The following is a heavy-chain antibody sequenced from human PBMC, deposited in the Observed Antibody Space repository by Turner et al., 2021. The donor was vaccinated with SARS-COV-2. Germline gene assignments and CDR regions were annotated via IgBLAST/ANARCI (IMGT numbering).Heavy chain of an antibody. V-gene: IGHV3-23*01. CDR1: GFTFSSYV. D-gene: IGHD6-19*01. CDR3: GADTSGWAADY. CDR2: ISVSGGST. J-gene: IGHJ4*02. Sequence: EVQLLESGGGLVQPGGSLRLSCAASGFTFSSYVMSWVRQAPGKGLEWVSSISVSGGSTYYADSVKGRFTISRDNANKSLYLQMDSLRAEDTAVYYCGADTSGWAADYWGQGALVTVSS.